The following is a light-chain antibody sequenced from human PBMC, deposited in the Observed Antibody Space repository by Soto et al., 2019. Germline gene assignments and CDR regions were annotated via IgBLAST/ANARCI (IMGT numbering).Light chain of an antibody. CDR3: SSYTSSSTLYV. Sequence: QSALTQPASVSGSPGQSITISCTGTSSDVAAYNYVSWYQHHPGKAPKLMIYEVSNRPSGVSNRFSGSKSGNTASLIISGLQAEDEADYSCSSYTSSSTLYVFGPGTKVTVL. CDR1: SSDVAAYNY. J-gene: IGLJ1*01. V-gene: IGLV2-14*01. CDR2: EVS.